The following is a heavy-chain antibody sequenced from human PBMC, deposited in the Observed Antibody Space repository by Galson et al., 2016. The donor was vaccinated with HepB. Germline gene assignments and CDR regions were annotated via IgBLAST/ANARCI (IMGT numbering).Heavy chain of an antibody. V-gene: IGHV5-10-1*01. D-gene: IGHD4-17*01. Sequence: QSGAEVKEPGESLRISCQGSGYRLTDYWITWVRQVPGKGLQWMGRIDPDDSYTNYSPSFQGTVTISVDKSINTAYLQWSTPKASDTAIYYCARALEYGSRNYYDYYAMDVWGPGTTVIVSS. CDR2: IDPDDSYT. CDR1: GYRLTDYW. CDR3: ARALEYGSRNYYDYYAMDV. J-gene: IGHJ6*02.